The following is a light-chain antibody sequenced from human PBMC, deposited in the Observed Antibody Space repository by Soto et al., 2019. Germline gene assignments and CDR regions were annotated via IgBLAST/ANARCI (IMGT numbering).Light chain of an antibody. J-gene: IGKJ2*01. Sequence: EVVMTQYPATLSVSPGDRATLSCRASQSVDTNVVWYQQKPGQPPRLLVHSASIRATGVPARFTGIGSGTDFTLTISALQSDDFAIYYCQQNYNWPPYTFGQGTRLQIK. V-gene: IGKV3-15*01. CDR1: QSVDTN. CDR3: QQNYNWPPYT. CDR2: SAS.